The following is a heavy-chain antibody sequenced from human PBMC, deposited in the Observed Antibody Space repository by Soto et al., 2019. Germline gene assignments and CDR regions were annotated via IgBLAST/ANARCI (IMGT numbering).Heavy chain of an antibody. V-gene: IGHV4-30-4*01. CDR2: IYYSGST. CDR1: GGSISSGDYY. J-gene: IGHJ6*02. D-gene: IGHD3-9*01. Sequence: SETLSLTCTVSGGSISSGDYYWSWIRQPPGKGLEWIGYIYYSGSTYYNPSLKSRVTISVDTSKNQFSLKLSSVTAADTAVYYCARDHYVYDILTGYGYYYGMDVWGQGTTVNVS. CDR3: ARDHYVYDILTGYGYYYGMDV.